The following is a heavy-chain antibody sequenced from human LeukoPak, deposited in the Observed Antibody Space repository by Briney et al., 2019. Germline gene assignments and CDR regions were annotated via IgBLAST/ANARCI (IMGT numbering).Heavy chain of an antibody. Sequence: PGGSLRLSCAASGFTFSSYAMHWVRQAPGKGLEWVAVISYDGSNKYYADSVKGRFTISRDNSKNTLYLQMNSLRPDDTAVYYCARDYSDANIDYWGQGTLVTVSS. V-gene: IGHV3-30-3*01. D-gene: IGHD5-18*01. CDR2: ISYDGSNK. J-gene: IGHJ4*02. CDR3: ARDYSDANIDY. CDR1: GFTFSSYA.